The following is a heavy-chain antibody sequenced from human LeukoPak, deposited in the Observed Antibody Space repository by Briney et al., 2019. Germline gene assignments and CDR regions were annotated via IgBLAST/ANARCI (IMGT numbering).Heavy chain of an antibody. V-gene: IGHV1-69*04. CDR1: GGTFSSYA. J-gene: IGHJ4*02. CDR2: IIPILGIA. Sequence: ASVKVSCKASGGTFSSYAISWVRQAPGQGLEWMGRIIPILGIANYAQKFQGRVTITADKSTSTAYMELSRLRSDDTAVYYCAREHYYGSKRALVDYWGQGTLVTVSS. CDR3: AREHYYGSKRALVDY. D-gene: IGHD3-10*01.